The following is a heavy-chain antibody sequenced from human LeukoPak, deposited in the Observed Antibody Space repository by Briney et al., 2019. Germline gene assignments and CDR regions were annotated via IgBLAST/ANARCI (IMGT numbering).Heavy chain of an antibody. D-gene: IGHD3-22*01. CDR1: GFIFSSYG. Sequence: GGSLRLSCAASGFIFSSYGMHWVRQAPGKGLEWVAVISHDGSVKSYGDFVKDRFTVSRDNSKNTLFLEMNSLRAEDTGMYYCAKDVDYYDSSGVGYFDYWGQGTLVTVSS. CDR2: ISHDGSVK. V-gene: IGHV3-30*18. J-gene: IGHJ4*02. CDR3: AKDVDYYDSSGVGYFDY.